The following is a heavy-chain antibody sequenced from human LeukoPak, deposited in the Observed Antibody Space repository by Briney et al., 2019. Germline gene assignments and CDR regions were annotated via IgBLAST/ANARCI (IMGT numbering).Heavy chain of an antibody. CDR1: GGSISSYY. V-gene: IGHV4-4*07. CDR2: IHTSGST. D-gene: IGHD6-19*01. CDR3: ARGGIAVLFDL. J-gene: IGHJ2*01. Sequence: PSETLSLTCTVSGGSISSYYWSWIRQPAGKGLEWIGRIHTSGSTNYNPSLKSRVTMSVDTSKNQFSLKLSSVAAADTAVYYCARGGIAVLFDLWGRGTLVAVSS.